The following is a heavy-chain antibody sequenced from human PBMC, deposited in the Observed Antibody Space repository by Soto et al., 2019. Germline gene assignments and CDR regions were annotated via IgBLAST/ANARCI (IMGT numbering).Heavy chain of an antibody. D-gene: IGHD1-20*01. V-gene: IGHV1-18*01. J-gene: IGHJ4*02. CDR1: GYTFTSYG. CDR2: ISAYNGNT. CDR3: ARDAAIGMTDY. Sequence: QVQLVQSGAEVKKPGASVKVSCTASGYTFTSYGISWVRQAPGQGLEWMGWISAYNGNTTYAQKLQGRVTITTDTSTSTAYMELRSLRSDDPAVYYWARDAAIGMTDYWGQGTLVTVSS.